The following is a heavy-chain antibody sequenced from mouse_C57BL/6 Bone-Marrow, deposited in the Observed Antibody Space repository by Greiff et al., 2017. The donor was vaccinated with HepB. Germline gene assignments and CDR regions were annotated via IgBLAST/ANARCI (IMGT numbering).Heavy chain of an antibody. V-gene: IGHV5-9-1*02. CDR1: GFTFSSYA. Sequence: EVQGVESGEGLVKPGGSLKLSCAASGFTFSSYAMSWVRQTPEKRLEWVAYISSGGDYIYYADTVKGRFTISRDNARNTLYVQMSSLKSEDTAMYYCTRVATGYFDVWGTGTTVTVSS. CDR2: ISSGGDYI. J-gene: IGHJ1*03. CDR3: TRVATGYFDV. D-gene: IGHD1-1*01.